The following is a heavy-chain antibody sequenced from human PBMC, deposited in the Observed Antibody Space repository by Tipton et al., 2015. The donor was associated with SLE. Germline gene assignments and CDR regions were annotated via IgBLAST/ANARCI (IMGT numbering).Heavy chain of an antibody. CDR3: VRTSCGSASCFDPFDY. CDR2: ISSGGNYI. CDR1: GFTFSSYS. D-gene: IGHD2-2*01. Sequence: SLRLSCAVSGFTFSSYSLNWVRQAPGKGLEWVSSISSGGNYIYYADSVKGRFTISRDNAKNSLYLQMNSLRAEDTAVYYCVRTSCGSASCFDPFDYWGRGTLVAVSS. V-gene: IGHV3-21*01. J-gene: IGHJ4*02.